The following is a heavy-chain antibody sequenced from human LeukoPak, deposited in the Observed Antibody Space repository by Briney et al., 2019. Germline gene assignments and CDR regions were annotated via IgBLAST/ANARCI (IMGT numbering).Heavy chain of an antibody. Sequence: QAGGSLRLSCAASGFTFSDHYMDWVRQAPGKGLEWVGRIRNKANSYTTEYAASVKGRFTISRDDSKNSLSLQMNSLKTEDTAVYYCTTVRELAYYYYMDVWGKGTTVTVSS. CDR3: TTVRELAYYYYMDV. V-gene: IGHV3-72*01. J-gene: IGHJ6*03. CDR1: GFTFSDHY. CDR2: IRNKANSYTT. D-gene: IGHD1-26*01.